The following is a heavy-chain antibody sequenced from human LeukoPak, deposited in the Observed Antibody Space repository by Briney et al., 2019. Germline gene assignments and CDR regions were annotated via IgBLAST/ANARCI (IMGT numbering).Heavy chain of an antibody. J-gene: IGHJ4*02. V-gene: IGHV3-23*01. CDR1: GFTFSSYA. D-gene: IGHD5-12*01. CDR2: ISGSGSNT. CDR3: AKGSGGAVDNFDY. Sequence: PGGSLRLSCAASGFTFSSYAMSWVRQAPGKGLEWVSAISGSGSNTYYADSVKGRFTISRDNFKNTLYLQMNSLRAEDTALYYCAKGSGGAVDNFDYWGQGTLVTVSS.